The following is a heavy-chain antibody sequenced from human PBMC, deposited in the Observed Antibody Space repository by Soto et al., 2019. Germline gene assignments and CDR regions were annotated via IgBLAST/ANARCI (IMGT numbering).Heavy chain of an antibody. V-gene: IGHV1-24*01. J-gene: IGHJ6*02. CDR2: FDPEDGET. CDR3: ATDVEAARPRLNGMDV. D-gene: IGHD6-6*01. CDR1: GYTLTELS. Sequence: ASVKVSCKVSGYTLTELSMHWVRQAPGKGLEWMGGFDPEDGETIYAQKFQGRVTMTEDTSTDTAYMELSSLRSEDTAVYYCATDVEAARPRLNGMDVWGQGTTVTVSS.